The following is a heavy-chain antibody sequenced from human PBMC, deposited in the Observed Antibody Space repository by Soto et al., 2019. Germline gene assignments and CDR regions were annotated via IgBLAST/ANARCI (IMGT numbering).Heavy chain of an antibody. J-gene: IGHJ6*02. CDR2: IIPIFGTA. Sequence: QVQLVQSGAEVKKPGSSVKVSCKASGGTFSSYAISWVRQAPGQGLEWMGGIIPIFGTANYAQKFQGRVTITAAETTSTAYMELSSLRSEDTAVYYCARDGRRGYSHPSYYYGMDVWGQGTTVTVSS. CDR3: ARDGRRGYSHPSYYYGMDV. CDR1: GGTFSSYA. D-gene: IGHD5-18*01. V-gene: IGHV1-69*01.